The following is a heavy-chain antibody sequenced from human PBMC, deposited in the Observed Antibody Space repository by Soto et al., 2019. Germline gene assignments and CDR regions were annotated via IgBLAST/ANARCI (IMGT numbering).Heavy chain of an antibody. CDR1: GGSFSGYY. D-gene: IGHD2-15*01. CDR2: INHIGST. J-gene: IGHJ6*02. V-gene: IGHV4-34*01. CDR3: ARGMYCSGGSCYSGRGFYYYYGMDV. Sequence: SETLSLNCAVYGGSFSGYYWSWIRQPPGKGLEWIGEINHIGSTNYNPSLKSRVTISVDTSKNQFSLKLSSVTAADTAVYYCARGMYCSGGSCYSGRGFYYYYGMDVWGQGTTVTVSS.